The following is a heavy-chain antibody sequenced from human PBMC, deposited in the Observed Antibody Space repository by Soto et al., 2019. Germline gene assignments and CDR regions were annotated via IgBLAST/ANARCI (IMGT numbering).Heavy chain of an antibody. J-gene: IGHJ6*03. Sequence: GGSLRLSCAASGFTFSSYAMSWVRQAPGKGLEWVSAISGSGGSTYYADSVKGRFTISRDNSKNTLYLQMNSLRAEDTAVYYCATDIVVVVAALDYYYMDVWGKGTTVTVSS. CDR2: ISGSGGST. V-gene: IGHV3-23*01. CDR1: GFTFSSYA. D-gene: IGHD2-15*01. CDR3: ATDIVVVVAALDYYYMDV.